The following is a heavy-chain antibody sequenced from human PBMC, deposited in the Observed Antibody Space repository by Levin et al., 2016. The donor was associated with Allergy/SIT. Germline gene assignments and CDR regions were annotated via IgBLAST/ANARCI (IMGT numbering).Heavy chain of an antibody. D-gene: IGHD3-3*01. Sequence: RQAPGKGLEWIGEINHSGSTNYNPSLKSRVTISVDTSKNQFSLKLSSVTAADTAVYYCARGTPTYYDFWSGYTGIKVYFQHWGQGTLVTVSS. J-gene: IGHJ1*01. V-gene: IGHV4-34*01. CDR3: ARGTPTYYDFWSGYTGIKVYFQH. CDR2: INHSGST.